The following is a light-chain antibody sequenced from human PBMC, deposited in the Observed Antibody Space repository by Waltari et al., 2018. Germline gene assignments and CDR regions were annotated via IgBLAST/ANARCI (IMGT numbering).Light chain of an antibody. V-gene: IGLV1-40*01. CDR2: ENN. CDR3: SAWDSSLSTQL. CDR1: SPNIGAGYY. Sequence: QSVLTQPPSASGAPGQGVTISCTGSSPNIGAGYYVSWYQQFPGTAPKLLIYENNKRPSGVSDRFSGSKSGTSASLTITGLQSEDEADYFCSAWDSSLSTQLFGGGTRLTVL. J-gene: IGLJ2*01.